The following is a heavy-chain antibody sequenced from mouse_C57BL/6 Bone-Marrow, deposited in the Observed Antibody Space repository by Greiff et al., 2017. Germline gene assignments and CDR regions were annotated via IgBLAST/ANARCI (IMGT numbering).Heavy chain of an antibody. V-gene: IGHV1-42*01. D-gene: IGHD1-1*01. CDR2: INPSTGGT. J-gene: IGHJ2*01. Sequence: EVQLQQSGPELVKPGASVKISCKASGYSFTGYYMNWVKQSPEKSLEWIGEINPSTGGTTYTQKFKAKATLTVDKSSSTAYMQLKSLTSEDSAVYYCASKNIYYYGSSSGYWGQGTTLTVSS. CDR1: GYSFTGYY. CDR3: ASKNIYYYGSSSGY.